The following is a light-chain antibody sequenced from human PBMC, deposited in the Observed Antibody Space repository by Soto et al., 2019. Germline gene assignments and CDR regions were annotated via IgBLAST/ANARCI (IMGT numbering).Light chain of an antibody. V-gene: IGKV3-11*01. J-gene: IGKJ5*01. Sequence: EIGLSQSLVTLSLSPGERATLSCRASQSVSSNLAWYQQKPGQAPRLLIYGASTRATGIPARFSGGQSGTEFTLTISSLEPEDFGTYYCQPSYKMPSFGQGTRLEIK. CDR3: QPSYKMPS. CDR2: GAS. CDR1: QSVSSN.